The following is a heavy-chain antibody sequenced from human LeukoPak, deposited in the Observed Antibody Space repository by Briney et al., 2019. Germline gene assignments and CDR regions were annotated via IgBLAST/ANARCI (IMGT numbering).Heavy chain of an antibody. CDR1: GFTFSGSA. D-gene: IGHD2-15*01. CDR2: IRSKANSYAT. V-gene: IGHV3-73*01. CDR3: TSLVAASY. Sequence: GGSLKLSCAASGFTFSGSAMHWVRQASGKGLEWVGRIRSKANSYATAYAASVKGRFTISRDDSENTAYLQMNSLKTEDTAVYYCTSLVAASYWGQGTLVTVSS. J-gene: IGHJ4*02.